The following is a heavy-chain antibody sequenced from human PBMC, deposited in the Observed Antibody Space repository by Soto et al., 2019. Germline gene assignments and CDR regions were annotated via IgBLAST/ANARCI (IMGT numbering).Heavy chain of an antibody. Sequence: ASVNVSCKASGYTFTGYYMHWVRQAPGQGLEWMGWINPNSGGTNYAQKFQGWVTMTRDTSISTAYMELSRLRSDDTAVYYCAKQSDSGSYIYYYGMDVWGQGTTVTVSS. V-gene: IGHV1-2*04. J-gene: IGHJ6*02. CDR1: GYTFTGYY. CDR2: INPNSGGT. D-gene: IGHD3-10*01. CDR3: AKQSDSGSYIYYYGMDV.